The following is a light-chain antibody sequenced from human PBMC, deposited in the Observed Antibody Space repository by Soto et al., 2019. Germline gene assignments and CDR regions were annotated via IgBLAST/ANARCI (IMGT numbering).Light chain of an antibody. CDR3: LLFRGSPT. CDR1: QVVVTAY. Sequence: EIVLTQSPGTLSVSPGERATLSCRASQVVVTAYIHWYQHKPGQAPRLLISGASTRASGIPDRFSGSGVGTDFTLTINRLEHEVCAVYYCLLFRGSPTFGPGSRVHI. CDR2: GAS. V-gene: IGKV3-20*01. J-gene: IGKJ3*01.